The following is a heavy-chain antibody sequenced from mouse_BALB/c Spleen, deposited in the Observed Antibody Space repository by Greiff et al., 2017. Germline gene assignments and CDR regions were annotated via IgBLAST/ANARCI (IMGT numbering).Heavy chain of an antibody. J-gene: IGHJ1*01. CDR3: ARRRESYGNYGYFDV. V-gene: IGHV1-80*01. CDR2: IYPGDGDT. CDR1: GYAFSSYW. Sequence: QVQLKQSGAELVRPGSSVKISCKASGYAFSSYWMNWVKQRPGQGLEWIGQIYPGDGDTNYNGKFKGKATLTADKSSSTAYMQLSSLTSEDSAVYFCARRRESYGNYGYFDVWGAGTTVTVSS. D-gene: IGHD2-1*01.